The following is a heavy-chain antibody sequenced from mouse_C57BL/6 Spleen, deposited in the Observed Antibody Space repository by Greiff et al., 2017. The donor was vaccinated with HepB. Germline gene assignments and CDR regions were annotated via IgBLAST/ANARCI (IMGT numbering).Heavy chain of an antibody. V-gene: IGHV14-4*01. CDR1: GFNIKDDY. CDR3: TTYYYGSSYHAY. D-gene: IGHD1-1*01. J-gene: IGHJ3*01. Sequence: EVKLMESGAELVRPGASVKLSCTASGFNIKDDYMHWVKQRPEQGLEWIGWIDPENGDTEYASKFQGKATITADTSSNTAYLQLSSLTSEDTAVYYCTTYYYGSSYHAYWGQGTLVTVSA. CDR2: IDPENGDT.